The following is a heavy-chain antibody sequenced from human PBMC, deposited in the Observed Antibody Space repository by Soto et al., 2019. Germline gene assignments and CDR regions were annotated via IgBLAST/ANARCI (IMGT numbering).Heavy chain of an antibody. CDR2: ISYDGSNK. CDR3: ARGGIAAAVNWFDP. CDR1: GFTFSSYA. J-gene: IGHJ5*02. D-gene: IGHD6-13*01. Sequence: GGSLRLSCAASGFTFSSYAMHWVRQAPGKGLEWVAVISYDGSNKYYAGSVKGRFTISRDNSKNTLYLQMNSLRAEDTAVYYCARGGIAAAVNWFDPWGQGTLVTVSS. V-gene: IGHV3-30-3*01.